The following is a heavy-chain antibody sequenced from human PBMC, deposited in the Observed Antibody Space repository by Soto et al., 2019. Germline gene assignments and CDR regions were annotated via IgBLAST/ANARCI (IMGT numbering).Heavy chain of an antibody. D-gene: IGHD1-20*01. V-gene: IGHV4-59*01. J-gene: IGHJ6*02. CDR3: ARYKSNYYYGMDV. Sequence: LSLSCTVTGGSISCYYRSWIRQPPGKGLEWIGYIYYSGITNYNPSLKSRVTISVDTSKNQFSLKLSSVTAADTAVYYCARYKSNYYYGMDVWGQGTTVTVS. CDR1: GGSISCYY. CDR2: IYYSGIT.